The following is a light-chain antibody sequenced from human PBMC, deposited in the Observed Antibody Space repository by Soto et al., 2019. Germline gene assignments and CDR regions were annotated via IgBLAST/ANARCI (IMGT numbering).Light chain of an antibody. V-gene: IGLV2-14*01. CDR2: EVR. J-gene: IGLJ3*02. CDR1: MRDVGAYNL. CDR3: SAYTARSPLV. Sequence: QSALTQPASVSGSAGQSITISCSGTMRDVGAYNLVSRYQQRPGTAPKLIIYEVRNRPSGISSRFSGSRSGNTASLTISGRQSVDEGDYHCSAYTARSPLVFGGGTQLTVL.